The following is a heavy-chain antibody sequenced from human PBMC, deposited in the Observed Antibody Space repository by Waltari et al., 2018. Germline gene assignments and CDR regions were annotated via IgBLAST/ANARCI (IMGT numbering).Heavy chain of an antibody. J-gene: IGHJ3*02. CDR3: AGCGGSCPEGDAFDI. D-gene: IGHD2-15*01. CDR2: ISSSSSYI. V-gene: IGHV3-21*01. CDR1: GFPFSSYS. Sequence: EVQLVESGGGLVKPGGSLRLSCAASGFPFSSYSMNWTRHAPGKGLELVSSISSSSSYIYYADSVKGRFTISRDNTKNSLYLQMNSLRAEDTAVYYCAGCGGSCPEGDAFDIWGQGTMVTVSS.